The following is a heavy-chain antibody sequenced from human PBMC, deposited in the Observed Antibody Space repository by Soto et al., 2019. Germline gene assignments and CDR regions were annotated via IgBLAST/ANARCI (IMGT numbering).Heavy chain of an antibody. Sequence: GGSLRLSCAASGFTFSSYAMSWVRQAPGKGLEWVSAISGSGGSTYYADSVKGRFTISRDNSKNTLYLQMNSLRAEDTAVYYCAKIRRGVAATAVAVAGHTLWYFDYWGQGTLGTVST. CDR3: AKIRRGVAATAVAVAGHTLWYFDY. J-gene: IGHJ4*02. D-gene: IGHD2-15*01. V-gene: IGHV3-23*01. CDR2: ISGSGGST. CDR1: GFTFSSYA.